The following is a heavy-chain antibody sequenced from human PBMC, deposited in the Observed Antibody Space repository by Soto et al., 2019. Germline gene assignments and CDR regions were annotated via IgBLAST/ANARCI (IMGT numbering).Heavy chain of an antibody. J-gene: IGHJ5*02. CDR1: GYTFTSYA. Sequence: QVQLVQSGAEVKKPGASVKVSCKASGYTFTSYAMHWVRQAPGQRLEWMGWINAGDGNTKYSQKFQGSITSTRDTSASTAYMELSRLRSEDMAVYYCPRERGAAAVPWGEGTMVTVAS. D-gene: IGHD6-13*01. CDR3: PRERGAAAVP. V-gene: IGHV1-3*01. CDR2: INAGDGNT.